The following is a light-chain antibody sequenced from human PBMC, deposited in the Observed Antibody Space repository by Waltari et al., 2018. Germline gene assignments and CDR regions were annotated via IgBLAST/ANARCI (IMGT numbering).Light chain of an antibody. CDR1: SSDVGFYNY. V-gene: IGLV2-11*01. Sequence: QSALTQPRSVSGSPGQSVTLSCTGTSSDVGFYNYVSWYQQHPGKAPKLMIYDVTKRPSGVPDRFSGSKSGNTASLTISGLQTEDEADYYCYSYAGSYTSVFGGGTKVTVL. CDR2: DVT. J-gene: IGLJ2*01. CDR3: YSYAGSYTSV.